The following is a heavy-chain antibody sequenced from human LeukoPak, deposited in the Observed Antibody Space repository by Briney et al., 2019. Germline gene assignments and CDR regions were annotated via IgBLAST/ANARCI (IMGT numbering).Heavy chain of an antibody. Sequence: GGSLRLSCAASGFTFSSYGMHWVRQAPGKGLEWVAVIWYDGSNKYCADSVKGRFTISRDNSKNTLYLQMNSLRAEDTAVYYCAKSLIRLGYSIDYWGQGTLVTVSS. V-gene: IGHV3-33*06. D-gene: IGHD2-15*01. CDR1: GFTFSSYG. CDR2: IWYDGSNK. CDR3: AKSLIRLGYSIDY. J-gene: IGHJ4*02.